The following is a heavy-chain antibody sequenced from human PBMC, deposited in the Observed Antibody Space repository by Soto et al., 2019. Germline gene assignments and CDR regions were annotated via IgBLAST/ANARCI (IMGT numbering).Heavy chain of an antibody. V-gene: IGHV4-34*01. CDR2: INHSGST. D-gene: IGHD3-3*01. Sequence: SDTLSLTCAVYGASFSGYYWSWIRQPPGKRLERIGEINHSGSTNYNPSPKSRVTIPVDTSKNQFSLKLSSVTAAATAVYYCARAILNYDFWSGYPPRSDAFDIWGQGTMVTVSS. CDR3: ARAILNYDFWSGYPPRSDAFDI. CDR1: GASFSGYY. J-gene: IGHJ3*02.